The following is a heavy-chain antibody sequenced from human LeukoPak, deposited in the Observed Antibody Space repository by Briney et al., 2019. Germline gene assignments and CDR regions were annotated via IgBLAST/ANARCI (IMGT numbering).Heavy chain of an antibody. CDR3: AAYSSSWCFDY. D-gene: IGHD6-13*01. CDR2: INHSGST. Sequence: SETLSLTCAVYGGSFSGYYRSWIRQPPGKGLEWIGEINHSGSTNYNPSLKSRVTISVDTSKNQFSLKLSSVTAADTAVYYCAAYSSSWCFDYWGQGTLVTGSS. V-gene: IGHV4-34*01. CDR1: GGSFSGYY. J-gene: IGHJ4*02.